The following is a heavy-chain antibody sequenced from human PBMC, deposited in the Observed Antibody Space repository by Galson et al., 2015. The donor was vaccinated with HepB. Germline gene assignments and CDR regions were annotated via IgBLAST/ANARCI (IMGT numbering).Heavy chain of an antibody. CDR2: IGTAGDT. CDR3: ARGTGYSSSWYGKGAYYYGMDV. V-gene: IGHV3-13*04. CDR1: GFTFSSYD. D-gene: IGHD6-13*01. J-gene: IGHJ6*02. Sequence: SLRLSCAASGFTFSSYDMHWVRQATGKGLEWVSAIGTAGDTYYPGSVKGRFTISRENAKNSLYLQMNSLRAGDTAVYYCARGTGYSSSWYGKGAYYYGMDVWGQGTTVTVSS.